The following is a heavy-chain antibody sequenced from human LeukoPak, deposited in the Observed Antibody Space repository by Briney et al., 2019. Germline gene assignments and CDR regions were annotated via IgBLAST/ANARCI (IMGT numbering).Heavy chain of an antibody. CDR3: ARDRAVYGGNSDY. V-gene: IGHV3-66*01. Sequence: GGPLRLSCAASGFTVSSNYMSWVRQAPGKGLEWVSVIYSGGSAYYADSVKGRFTISRDNSKNTLYLQMNSLRAEDTAVYYCARDRAVYGGNSDYWGQGTLVTVSS. CDR2: IYSGGSA. J-gene: IGHJ4*02. D-gene: IGHD4-23*01. CDR1: GFTVSSNY.